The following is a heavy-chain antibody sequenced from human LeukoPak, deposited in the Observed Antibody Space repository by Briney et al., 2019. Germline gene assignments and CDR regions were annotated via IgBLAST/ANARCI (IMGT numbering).Heavy chain of an antibody. CDR3: ARSIEVMTTVTTDLYFQH. Sequence: SVKVSCKASGYTFTSYGISWVRQAPGQGLEWMGGIIPIFGTANYAQKFQGRVTITADESTSTAYMELSSLRSEDTAVYYCARSIEVMTTVTTDLYFQHWGQGTLVTVSS. J-gene: IGHJ1*01. D-gene: IGHD4-17*01. CDR1: GYTFTSYG. V-gene: IGHV1-69*13. CDR2: IIPIFGTA.